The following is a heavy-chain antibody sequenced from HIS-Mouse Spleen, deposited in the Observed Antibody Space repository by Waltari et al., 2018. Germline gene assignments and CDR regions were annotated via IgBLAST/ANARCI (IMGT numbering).Heavy chain of an antibody. CDR2: INHSGST. Sequence: YGGSFSGYYWSWIRQPPGKGLEWIGEINHSGSTNYNPSLKSRVTISVETSKNQFSLKLSSVTAADTAVYYCARAQSITGTFDYWGQGTLVTVSS. CDR3: ARAQSITGTFDY. J-gene: IGHJ4*02. V-gene: IGHV4-34*01. D-gene: IGHD1-7*01. CDR1: GGSFSGYY.